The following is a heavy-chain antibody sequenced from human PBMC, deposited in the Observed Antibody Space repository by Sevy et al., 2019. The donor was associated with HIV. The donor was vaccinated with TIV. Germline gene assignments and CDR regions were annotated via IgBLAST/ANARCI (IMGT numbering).Heavy chain of an antibody. CDR1: GFTFSSYW. CDR2: INSDGSST. V-gene: IGHV3-74*01. Sequence: GGSLRLSCAASGFTFSSYWMHWVRQAPGKGLVWVSRINSDGSSTSYADSVKGRFTISRDNAKNTLYLQMNSLRAEDTAVYYCASSKGDYYYGSGSLHADYWGQGTLVTASS. D-gene: IGHD3-10*01. J-gene: IGHJ4*02. CDR3: ASSKGDYYYGSGSLHADY.